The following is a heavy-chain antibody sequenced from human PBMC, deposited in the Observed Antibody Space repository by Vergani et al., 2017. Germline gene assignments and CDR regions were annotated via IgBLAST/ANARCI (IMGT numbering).Heavy chain of an antibody. CDR2: ISWNSNSE. D-gene: IGHD3-3*01. Sequence: EVELEEFGGGLAQPGMSLRLSCAASGFKFDEYAMHWVRQAPGKGLEWVAGISWNSNSEVYADSVEGRFTISRDNAKNSVFLQMSSLTSEDTAVYYCAKSDKRGVAIIEYFFDHWGHGSLVTVSS. CDR3: AKSDKRGVAIIEYFFDH. J-gene: IGHJ4*01. V-gene: IGHV3-9*01. CDR1: GFKFDEYA.